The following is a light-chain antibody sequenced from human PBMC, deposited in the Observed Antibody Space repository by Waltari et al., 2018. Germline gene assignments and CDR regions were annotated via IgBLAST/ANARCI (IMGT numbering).Light chain of an antibody. CDR2: WAS. V-gene: IGKV4-1*01. CDR3: QQYYSRRT. Sequence: IVMTQSPDSLAVSLGERATINCKSSQSILYNSNDKNYLAWYQQKPGQPPKLLIYWASTRESGVPDRFSGNGSGTDFTLTISSLQAEDVAVYYCQQYYSRRTFGQGTKV. CDR1: QSILYNSNDKNY. J-gene: IGKJ1*01.